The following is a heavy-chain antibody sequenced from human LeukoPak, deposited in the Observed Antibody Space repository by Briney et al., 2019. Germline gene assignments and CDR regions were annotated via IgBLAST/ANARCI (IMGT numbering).Heavy chain of an antibody. V-gene: IGHV3-30*18. D-gene: IGHD3-3*01. CDR2: ISYDGSNK. CDR3: AKECDYYDFWTPAAFDI. J-gene: IGHJ3*02. CDR1: GFTFSSYG. Sequence: PGGSLRLSCAASGFTFSSYGMHWVRQAPGKGLEGVAVISYDGSNKYYADSVKGRFTFSRDNSKNTLYLQMNSLRAEDTAVYYCAKECDYYDFWTPAAFDIWGQGTMVTVSS.